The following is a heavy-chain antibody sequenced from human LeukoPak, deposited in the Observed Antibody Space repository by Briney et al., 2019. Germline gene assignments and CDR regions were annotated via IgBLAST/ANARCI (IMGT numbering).Heavy chain of an antibody. CDR1: GFTLSSYA. CDR2: ISHDGSNI. D-gene: IGHD6-13*01. Sequence: GGSLRLSCAASGFTLSSYAINWVRQAPGKGLEWVAVISHDGSNIYYADSVKGRFTISRDNSKNTLYLQMNSLRAEDTAVYYCARDLAAAGRWALDYWGQGTLVTVSS. V-gene: IGHV3-30-3*01. CDR3: ARDLAAAGRWALDY. J-gene: IGHJ4*02.